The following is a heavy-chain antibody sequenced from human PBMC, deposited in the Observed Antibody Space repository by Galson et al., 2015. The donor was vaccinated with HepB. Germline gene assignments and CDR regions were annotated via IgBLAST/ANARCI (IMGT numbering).Heavy chain of an antibody. CDR2: IFPGDSDT. CDR3: ARLDSSGYQY. Sequence: QSGAEVKKPGESLKISCKGSGYSFTSNWIAWVRQMPGKGLEWMGTIFPGDSDTTYSPSFQGQVTIAADKSISTAYLKWTVLKASDTAIYYCARLDSSGYQYWGQGTLVTVSS. D-gene: IGHD3-22*01. V-gene: IGHV5-51*01. J-gene: IGHJ4*02. CDR1: GYSFTSNW.